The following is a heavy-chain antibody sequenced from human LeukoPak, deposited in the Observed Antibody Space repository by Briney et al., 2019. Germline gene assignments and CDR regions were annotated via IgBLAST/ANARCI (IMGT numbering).Heavy chain of an antibody. J-gene: IGHJ6*03. Sequence: PGGSLRLSCAASRFTFSSYSMNWVRQAPGKGLEWVSSISSSSSYIYYADSVKGRFTISRDNAKNSLYLQMNSLRAEDMALYYCAKDTGYYYDSSGHMDAWGKGTTVTVSS. V-gene: IGHV3-21*04. D-gene: IGHD3-22*01. CDR3: AKDTGYYYDSSGHMDA. CDR2: ISSSSSYI. CDR1: RFTFSSYS.